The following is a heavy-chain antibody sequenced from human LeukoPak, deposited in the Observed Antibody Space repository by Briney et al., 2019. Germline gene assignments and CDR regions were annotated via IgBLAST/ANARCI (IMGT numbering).Heavy chain of an antibody. CDR1: GGSISSGGYY. J-gene: IGHJ6*04. CDR2: IYYSGST. CDR3: ARDPSEVRGVHGDV. Sequence: PSQTLSLTCTVSGGSISSGGYYWSWIRQQPGKGLEWIGYIYYSGSTYYNPSLKSRVTISVDTSKNQFSLKLSSVTAADTAVYYCARDPSEVRGVHGDVWGKGTTVTVSS. V-gene: IGHV4-31*03. D-gene: IGHD3-10*01.